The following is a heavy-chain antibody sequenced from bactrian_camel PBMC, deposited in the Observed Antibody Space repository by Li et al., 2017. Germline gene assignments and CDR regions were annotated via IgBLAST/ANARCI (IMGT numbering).Heavy chain of an antibody. J-gene: IGHJ4*01. CDR3: AARGCDGDTWYFRSPDVYRY. Sequence: VQLVESGGGLVQPGGSLRLSCAASGFTFDDYAMSWIRQAPGKGLEWVSGINSRTDDTTVYAESVKGRFTISQDNAKNTLYLQMNSLKPEDTAVYYCAARGCDGDTWYFRSPDVYRYWGQGTQVTVS. D-gene: IGHD2*01. CDR1: GFTFDDYA. CDR2: NSRTDDTT. V-gene: IGHV3-1*01.